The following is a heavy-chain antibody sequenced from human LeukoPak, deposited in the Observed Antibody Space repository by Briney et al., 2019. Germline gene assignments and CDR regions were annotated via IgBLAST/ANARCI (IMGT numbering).Heavy chain of an antibody. CDR3: ARADERYYDILTGYYPGYYFDY. CDR1: GFTFSSYA. D-gene: IGHD3-9*01. CDR2: INWNGGST. V-gene: IGHV3-20*04. J-gene: IGHJ4*02. Sequence: GGSLRLSCAASGFTFSSYAMSWVRQAPGKGLEWVSGINWNGGSTGYADSVKGRFTSSRDNAKNSLYLQMNTLRAEDTALYYCARADERYYDILTGYYPGYYFDYWGQGTLVTVSS.